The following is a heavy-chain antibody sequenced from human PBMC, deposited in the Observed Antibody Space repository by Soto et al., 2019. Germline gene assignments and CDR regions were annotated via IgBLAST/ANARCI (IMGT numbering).Heavy chain of an antibody. J-gene: IGHJ5*02. CDR1: GFTFSSYG. Sequence: QVQLVESGGGVVQPGRSLRLSCAASGFTFSSYGMHWVRQAPGKGLEWVAVVSYDGSQKYYADSVKGRFTISRDNSKNTLYLQMNSLRPEDTAVYYCAKGDAWGLRGDFDPWGQGTLVTVSS. D-gene: IGHD4-17*01. CDR2: VSYDGSQK. CDR3: AKGDAWGLRGDFDP. V-gene: IGHV3-30*18.